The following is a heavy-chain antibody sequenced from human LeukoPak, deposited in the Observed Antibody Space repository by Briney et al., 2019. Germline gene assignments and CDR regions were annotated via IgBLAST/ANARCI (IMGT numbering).Heavy chain of an antibody. D-gene: IGHD1-26*01. CDR3: ARDSAQEDYYYYYMDV. V-gene: IGHV1-2*02. CDR1: GYTFTGYY. Sequence: VSVKVSCKASGYTFTGYYMHWVRQAPGQGLEWMGWINPNSGGTNYAQKFQGRVTMTRDTSISTAYMELSRLRSDDTAVYYCARDSAQEDYYYYYMDVWGKGTTVTVSS. J-gene: IGHJ6*03. CDR2: INPNSGGT.